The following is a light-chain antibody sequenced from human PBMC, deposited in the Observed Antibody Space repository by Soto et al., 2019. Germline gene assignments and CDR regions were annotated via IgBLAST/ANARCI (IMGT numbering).Light chain of an antibody. J-gene: IGKJ1*01. CDR1: ETISTY. Sequence: DVQMTQSPSSLSASVGDRVTITCRASETISTYLNWYRQKPGKAPELLLYAASSLQSGVPSRFTGSGSGTDFTLTISSLQHADFATYYCQQSFSSRWTFGQGTKVDIK. CDR3: QQSFSSRWT. CDR2: AAS. V-gene: IGKV1-39*01.